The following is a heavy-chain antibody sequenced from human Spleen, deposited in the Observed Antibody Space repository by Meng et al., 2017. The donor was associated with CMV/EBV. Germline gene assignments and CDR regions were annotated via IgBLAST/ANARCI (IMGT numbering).Heavy chain of an antibody. CDR2: ISAYNGNT. Sequence: ASVKVSCKASGYTFTSYGTSWVRQAPGQGLEWMGWISAYNGNTNYAQKLQGRVTMTTDTSTSTAYMELRSLRSDDTAVYYCARGGWTYYDFWSGYYWARYFDYWGQGTLVTVSS. J-gene: IGHJ4*02. CDR1: GYTFTSYG. CDR3: ARGGWTYYDFWSGYYWARYFDY. V-gene: IGHV1-18*01. D-gene: IGHD3-3*01.